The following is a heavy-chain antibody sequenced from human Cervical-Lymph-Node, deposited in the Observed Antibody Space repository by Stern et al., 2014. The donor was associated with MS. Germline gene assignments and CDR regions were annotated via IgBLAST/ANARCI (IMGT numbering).Heavy chain of an antibody. CDR3: ARGQYYSDSTGYYYLHY. V-gene: IGHV1-46*01. Sequence: QLVQSGAEVKKPGASVKVSCKASGFTFTRYSMHWVRQAPGQGLEWMGVLNPGGGGSTSAQNFQDRVTLTRDTSTNTLYMELSSLRSEDTAVYYCARGQYYSDSTGYYYLHYWGQGSLVTVSS. D-gene: IGHD3-22*01. CDR2: LNPGGGGS. J-gene: IGHJ4*02. CDR1: GFTFTRYS.